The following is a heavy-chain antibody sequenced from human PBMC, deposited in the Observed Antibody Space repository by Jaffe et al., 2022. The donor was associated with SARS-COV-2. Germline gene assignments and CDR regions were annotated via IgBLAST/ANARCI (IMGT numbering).Heavy chain of an antibody. V-gene: IGHV3-23*01. Sequence: EVQLLESGGGLVQPGGSLRLSCAASGFTFSSYAMSWVRQAPGKGLEWVSAISGSGGSTYYADSVKGRFTISRDNSKNTLYLQMNSLRAEDTAVYYCAKYSTGTGDYYYYAMDVWGQGTTVTVSS. J-gene: IGHJ6*02. CDR1: GFTFSSYA. D-gene: IGHD7-27*01. CDR2: ISGSGGST. CDR3: AKYSTGTGDYYYYAMDV.